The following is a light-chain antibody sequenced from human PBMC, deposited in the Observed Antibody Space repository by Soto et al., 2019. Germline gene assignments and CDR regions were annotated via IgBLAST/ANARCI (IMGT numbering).Light chain of an antibody. CDR2: DVG. J-gene: IGLJ1*01. V-gene: IGLV2-14*01. CDR1: SSDVGAYNF. CDR3: SSFTTIRTYV. Sequence: QSVLTQPASVSGSPGQSIAISSTGTSSDVGAYNFVSWYQQLPGKAPKLLIYDVGNRPSGVSDRFSGSKSGNTASLTISGLQAEDEADYYCSSFTTIRTYVFGTGTKVTVL.